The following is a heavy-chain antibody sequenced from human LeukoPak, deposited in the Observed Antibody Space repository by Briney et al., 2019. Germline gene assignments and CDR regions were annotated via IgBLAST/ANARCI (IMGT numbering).Heavy chain of an antibody. J-gene: IGHJ3*02. Sequence: SETLSLTCTVSGVSISNYYWSWIRQPPGKGLEWIGYIYFSGNTKYKPSLKSRVTISVDTSKNEFSLKLNSVTAADTAVYYCAISEGYSYGLIGAFDIWGQGTMVTVFS. CDR2: IYFSGNT. D-gene: IGHD5-18*01. V-gene: IGHV4-59*01. CDR3: AISEGYSYGLIGAFDI. CDR1: GVSISNYY.